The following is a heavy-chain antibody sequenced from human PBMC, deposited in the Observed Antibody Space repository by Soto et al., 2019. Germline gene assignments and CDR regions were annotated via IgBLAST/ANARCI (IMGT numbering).Heavy chain of an antibody. Sequence: QVQLQESGPGLVKPSQTLSLTCTVSGGSISSGGYYWSWIRQHPGKGLEWIGYIYYSGSTYYNPYLKSRVNISVDTSKHQFSLKLSSVTAADTAVYYCARGLVVVAAVIDYWGQGTLVTVSS. CDR2: IYYSGST. V-gene: IGHV4-31*03. D-gene: IGHD2-15*01. CDR1: GGSISSGGYY. J-gene: IGHJ4*02. CDR3: ARGLVVVAAVIDY.